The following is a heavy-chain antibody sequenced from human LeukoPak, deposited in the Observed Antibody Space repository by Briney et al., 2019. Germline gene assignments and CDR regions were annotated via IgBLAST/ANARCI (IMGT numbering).Heavy chain of an antibody. CDR2: IYGGGST. J-gene: IGHJ4*02. V-gene: IGHV3-53*01. CDR3: AGHNDYGDYLTWSLNF. Sequence: GGSLRLSCGASGFTVSSNYMRWVRQAPGKGVDCVSIIYGGGSTYYADSVKGRFTISRDNSKNALYLQMNSLRAEDTAVYYCAGHNDYGDYLTWSLNFWGQGTLVTVSS. CDR1: GFTVSSNY. D-gene: IGHD4-17*01.